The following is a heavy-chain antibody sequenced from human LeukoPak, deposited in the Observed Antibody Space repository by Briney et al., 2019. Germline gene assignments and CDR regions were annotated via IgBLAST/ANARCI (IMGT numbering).Heavy chain of an antibody. Sequence: GGSLRLSCAASGFTFSSYGMHWVRQAPGKGLEWVAFVRYDGSNKYYADSVKGRFTISRDNSKNTLYLQMNSLRAEDTAVYYCAKDPENSSGWYFDYWGQGTLVTVSS. V-gene: IGHV3-30*02. D-gene: IGHD6-19*01. CDR1: GFTFSSYG. J-gene: IGHJ4*02. CDR2: VRYDGSNK. CDR3: AKDPENSSGWYFDY.